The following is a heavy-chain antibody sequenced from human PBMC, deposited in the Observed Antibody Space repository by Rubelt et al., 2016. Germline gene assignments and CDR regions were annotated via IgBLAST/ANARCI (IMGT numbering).Heavy chain of an antibody. CDR3: ARSADIVVVPAATEDFDY. Sequence: QLQLQESGPGLVKPSETLSLTCTVSGGSVSSSSYYWGWIRQPPGKGLEWIGSIYYSGSTYYNPSLKSRVTISVDTSKNQFSLKLSSVTAADTAVYYCARSADIVVVPAATEDFDYWGQGTLVTVSS. J-gene: IGHJ4*02. V-gene: IGHV4-39*01. CDR1: GGSVSSSSYY. D-gene: IGHD2-2*01. CDR2: IYYSGST.